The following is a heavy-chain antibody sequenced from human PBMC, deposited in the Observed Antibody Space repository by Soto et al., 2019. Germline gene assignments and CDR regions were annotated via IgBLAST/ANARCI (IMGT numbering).Heavy chain of an antibody. CDR2: IYYSGST. V-gene: IGHV4-39*01. Sequence: PSDSLSPIYTVPGSAISISSYCWCWMRDTPGQGMWCIGSIYYSGSTYYNPSLKSRVTISVDTSKNQFSLMLSSVTAADTAVYYCARLVWAAAGRYYGMDVWGQGTTVTVSS. CDR3: ARLVWAAAGRYYGMDV. CDR1: GSAISISSYC. D-gene: IGHD6-13*01. J-gene: IGHJ6*02.